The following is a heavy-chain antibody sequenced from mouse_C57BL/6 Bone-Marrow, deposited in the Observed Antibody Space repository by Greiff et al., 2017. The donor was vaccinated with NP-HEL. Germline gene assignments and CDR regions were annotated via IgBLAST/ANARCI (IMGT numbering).Heavy chain of an antibody. CDR2: ISNGGGST. CDR3: ARRYYRGYFDV. Sequence: EVHLVESGGGLVQPGGSLKLSCAASGFTFSDYYMYWVRQTPEKRLEWVAYISNGGGSTYYPDTVKGRFTISRDNAKNTLYLQMSRLKSEDTAMYYCARRYYRGYFDVWGTGTTVTVSS. V-gene: IGHV5-12*01. CDR1: GFTFSDYY. D-gene: IGHD2-14*01. J-gene: IGHJ1*03.